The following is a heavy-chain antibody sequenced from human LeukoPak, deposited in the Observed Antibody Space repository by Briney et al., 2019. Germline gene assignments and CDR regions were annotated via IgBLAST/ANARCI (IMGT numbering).Heavy chain of an antibody. CDR2: INHSGST. CDR3: ARGLYCSSTSCYTTSHYYYYMDV. J-gene: IGHJ6*03. D-gene: IGHD2-2*02. V-gene: IGHV4-34*01. CDR1: GGSFSGYC. Sequence: PSETLSLTCAAYGGSFSGYCWSWIRQPPGKGLEWIGEINHSGSTNYNPSLKSRVTISVDTSKNQFSLKLSSVTAADTAVYYCARGLYCSSTSCYTTSHYYYYMDVWGKGTTVTVSS.